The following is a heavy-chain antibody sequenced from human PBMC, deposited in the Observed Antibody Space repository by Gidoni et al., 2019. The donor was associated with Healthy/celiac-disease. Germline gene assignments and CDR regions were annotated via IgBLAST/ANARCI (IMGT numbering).Heavy chain of an antibody. V-gene: IGHV2-70*15. CDR3: ARITYPSVAGDY. D-gene: IGHD6-19*01. J-gene: IGHJ4*02. CDR2: IDWDDDK. CDR1: GFSLSTSGMC. Sequence: QVTLRESGPALVKPTQTLTLTCTFSGFSLSTSGMCVSWIRQPPGKALEWLARIDWDDDKYYSTSLKTRLTISKDTSKNQVVLTMTNMDPVDTATYYCARITYPSVAGDYWGQGTLVTVSS.